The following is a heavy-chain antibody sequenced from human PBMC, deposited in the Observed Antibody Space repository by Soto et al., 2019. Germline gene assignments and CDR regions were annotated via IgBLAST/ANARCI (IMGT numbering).Heavy chain of an antibody. CDR1: GGSISSGTVC. CDR2: ISYSGYT. V-gene: IGHV4-31*03. J-gene: IGHJ1*01. Sequence: SETLSLTCTVSGGSISSGTVCWSWIRQHPGEGLEWIGCISYSGYTSYNPSLKSRVTISVDTSKGQFSLKLSSVTAADTAVYYCARGVLVWGQGTLVTVSS. D-gene: IGHD6-13*01. CDR3: ARGVLV.